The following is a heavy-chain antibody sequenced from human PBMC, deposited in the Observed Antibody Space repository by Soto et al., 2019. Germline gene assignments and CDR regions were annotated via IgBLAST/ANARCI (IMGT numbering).Heavy chain of an antibody. Sequence: PSETLSLTCAVYGGSFSGYYWSWIRQPPGKGLEWIGEINHSGSTNYNPSLKSRVTISVGTSKNQFSLRLSSVTAADTAVYYCARGDSNYGLAYWGQGTLVTVSS. CDR3: ARGDSNYGLAY. V-gene: IGHV4-34*01. CDR1: GGSFSGYY. CDR2: INHSGST. D-gene: IGHD4-4*01. J-gene: IGHJ4*02.